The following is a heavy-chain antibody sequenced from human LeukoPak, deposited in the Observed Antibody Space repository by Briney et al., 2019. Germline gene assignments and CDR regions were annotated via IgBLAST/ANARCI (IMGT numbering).Heavy chain of an antibody. Sequence: GGSLRLSCAASGFTFSSYAMSWVRQAPGKGLEWVSAISGSGGSTYYADSVKGRFTISRDNSKNTLYLQMNSLRAEDTAVYYCAKGNGITMVRGAADYWGQGTLVTVSS. CDR1: GFTFSSYA. D-gene: IGHD3-10*01. J-gene: IGHJ4*02. CDR3: AKGNGITMVRGAADY. V-gene: IGHV3-23*01. CDR2: ISGSGGST.